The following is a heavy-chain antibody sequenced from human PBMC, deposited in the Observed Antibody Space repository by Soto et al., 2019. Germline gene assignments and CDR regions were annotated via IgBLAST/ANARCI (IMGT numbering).Heavy chain of an antibody. V-gene: IGHV3-33*01. D-gene: IGHD4-17*01. CDR2: ILDDGSDK. CDR3: ARDDDYGDNGLDY. J-gene: IGHJ4*02. CDR1: GFSFSSYG. Sequence: QVQLVESGGGVXQPGXXLRLSCAASGFSFSSYGMHWVRQAPGKGLEWVAVILDDGSDKDYTDAVKGRFTISRDNSKNTLYLEMNSLRAEDTAVYYCARDDDYGDNGLDYWGQGTLVTVSS.